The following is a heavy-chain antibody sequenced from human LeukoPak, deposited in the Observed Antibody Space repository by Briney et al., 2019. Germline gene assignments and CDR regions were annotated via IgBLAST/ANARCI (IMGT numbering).Heavy chain of an antibody. CDR2: IRSKAYGGTT. D-gene: IGHD6-19*01. V-gene: IGHV3-49*04. CDR1: GFTFGDHA. J-gene: IGHJ4*02. Sequence: GGSLRLSCTASGFTFGDHAMSWVRQAPGKGLEWVGFIRSKAYGGTTEYAASVKGRFTISRDDSKSIAYLQMNSLKTEDTAVYYCTRVSPGYSSGWYCDYWGQGTLDTVSS. CDR3: TRVSPGYSSGWYCDY.